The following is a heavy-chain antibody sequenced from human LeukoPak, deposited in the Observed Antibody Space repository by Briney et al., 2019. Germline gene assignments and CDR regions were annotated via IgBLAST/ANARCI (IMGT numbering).Heavy chain of an antibody. D-gene: IGHD3-22*01. V-gene: IGHV3-7*01. J-gene: IGHJ4*02. Sequence: GGSLRLSCAASGFIFSSYWMTWVRQVPGKGLEWVANIKEDGSEKNYVDSVKGRFTISRDNAENSLYLQMNSLRAEDTAVYYCARDYYDSRGYLVPLGYWGQGALVTVSS. CDR1: GFIFSSYW. CDR3: ARDYYDSRGYLVPLGY. CDR2: IKEDGSEK.